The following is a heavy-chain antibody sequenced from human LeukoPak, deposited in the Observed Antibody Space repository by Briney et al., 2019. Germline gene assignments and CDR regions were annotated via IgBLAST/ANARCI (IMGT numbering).Heavy chain of an antibody. V-gene: IGHV4-31*03. CDR2: IYYSGST. CDR3: ARAQRDILTGYSQDLRLYYFDS. Sequence: PSQTLSLTCTVSGGSISSGGYYWSWIRQHPGKGLGWFGYIYYSGSTYYNPSLKSRVTISVDTSKNQFSLKLSSVTAADTAVYYCARAQRDILTGYSQDLRLYYFDSWGQGTLVTVSS. D-gene: IGHD3-9*01. J-gene: IGHJ4*02. CDR1: GGSISSGGYY.